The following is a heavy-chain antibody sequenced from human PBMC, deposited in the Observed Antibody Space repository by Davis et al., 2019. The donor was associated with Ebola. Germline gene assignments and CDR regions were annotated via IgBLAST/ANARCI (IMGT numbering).Heavy chain of an antibody. CDR1: GGSISSSIYY. Sequence: SETLSLTCTVSGGSISSSIYYWSWIRQSPGMGLEWIGNIHYSGSTYYNPSLKSRLTLSVDTSKSQFSLKLDSLTAADTAVYYCARDRYYFSDKLGLDVWGKGTTVTVSS. J-gene: IGHJ6*04. CDR2: IHYSGST. CDR3: ARDRYYFSDKLGLDV. D-gene: IGHD3-22*01. V-gene: IGHV4-30-4*01.